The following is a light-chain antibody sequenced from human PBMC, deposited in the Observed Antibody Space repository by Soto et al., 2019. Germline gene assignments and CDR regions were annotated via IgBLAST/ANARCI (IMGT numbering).Light chain of an antibody. CDR1: STDVGGYNY. CDR3: NSFTFSSPTYV. Sequence: QSALTQPDSVSGSPGQTVTISCTGVSTDVGGYNYVSWYQQHPGKAPKVVIYYVNNRPSGVSSRFSGSKSGNTASLTISGLQAEDDADYYCNSFTFSSPTYVFGTGTKLTV. CDR2: YVN. V-gene: IGLV2-14*01. J-gene: IGLJ1*01.